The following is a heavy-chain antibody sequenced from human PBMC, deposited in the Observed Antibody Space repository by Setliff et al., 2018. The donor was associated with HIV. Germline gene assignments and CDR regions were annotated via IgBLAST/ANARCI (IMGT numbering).Heavy chain of an antibody. CDR3: TKNLYRSPWSPLDY. D-gene: IGHD6-19*01. Sequence: GESLKISCAASGFTFSNYGMHWVRQAPGKGLEWVTFIRHDGINEDYRDSVKGRFSVSRDNSKNTLYLQMNSLRAEDTAVYYCTKNLYRSPWSPLDYWGQGTLVTVSS. CDR2: IRHDGINE. CDR1: GFTFSNYG. V-gene: IGHV3-30*02. J-gene: IGHJ4*02.